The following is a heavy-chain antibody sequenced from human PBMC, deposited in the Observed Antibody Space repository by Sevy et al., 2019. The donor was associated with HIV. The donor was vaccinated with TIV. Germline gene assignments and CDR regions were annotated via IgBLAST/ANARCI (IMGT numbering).Heavy chain of an antibody. J-gene: IGHJ6*02. Sequence: GGSLRLSCAASGFPFNDHAMHWVRQVPGKGLEWVSGISWNSRNIGYADSVKGRFTISRENAWHFVYLEMDSLRPEDTAFYYCAKDINRGCDGVNCYSYYYYFYGLDVWGQGTTVTVSS. D-gene: IGHD2-21*01. CDR3: AKDINRGCDGVNCYSYYYYFYGLDV. CDR2: ISWNSRNI. CDR1: GFPFNDHA. V-gene: IGHV3-9*01.